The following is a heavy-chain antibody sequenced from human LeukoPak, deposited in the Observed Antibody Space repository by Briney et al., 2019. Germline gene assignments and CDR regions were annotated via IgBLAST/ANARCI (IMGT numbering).Heavy chain of an antibody. J-gene: IGHJ4*02. D-gene: IGHD2-2*02. V-gene: IGHV3-30*18. Sequence: GGSLRLSCAASGFTFSSYGMHWVRQAPGKGLEWVAVISYDGSNKYYADSVKGRFIISRDNSKNTLYLQMNSLRAEDTAVYYCAKDHCSSTSCYIDDYWGQGTLVTVSS. CDR1: GFTFSSYG. CDR2: ISYDGSNK. CDR3: AKDHCSSTSCYIDDY.